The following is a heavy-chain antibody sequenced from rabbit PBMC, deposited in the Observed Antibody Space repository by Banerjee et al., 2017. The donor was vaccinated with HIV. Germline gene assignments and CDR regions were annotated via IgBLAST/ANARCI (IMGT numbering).Heavy chain of an antibody. D-gene: IGHD6-1*01. J-gene: IGHJ4*01. CDR2: INTSSGNT. CDR1: GFDFNSYG. V-gene: IGHV1S45*01. Sequence: QEQLVESGGGLVQPGGSLKLSCKASGFDFNSYGVSWVRQAPGKGLEWIGCINTSSGNTVYASWAKGRFTISKTSSTTVTLQMTSLTVADTATHFCARRGYDWADDLWGQGTLVTVS. CDR3: ARRGYDWADDL.